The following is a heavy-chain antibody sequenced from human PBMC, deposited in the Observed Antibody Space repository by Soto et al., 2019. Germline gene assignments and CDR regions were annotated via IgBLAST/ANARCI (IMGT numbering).Heavy chain of an antibody. V-gene: IGHV4-34*01. CDR1: GGSFSGYY. D-gene: IGHD6-6*01. CDR2: INHSGST. Sequence: PSETPSLTCAVYGGSFSGYYWAWIRQPPGTGLEWIGEINHSGSTNYNPSLKSRFTISRDNAKNSLYLQMNSLRAEDTAVYYCARVYSSSFRFYYYYYGMDVWGQGTTVTAP. J-gene: IGHJ6*02. CDR3: ARVYSSSFRFYYYYYGMDV.